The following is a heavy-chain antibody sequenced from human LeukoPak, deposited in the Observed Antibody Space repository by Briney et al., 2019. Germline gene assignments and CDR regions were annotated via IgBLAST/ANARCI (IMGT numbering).Heavy chain of an antibody. D-gene: IGHD1-14*01. CDR1: GFSFSSYG. V-gene: IGHV3-23*01. Sequence: GGSLRLSCAASGFSFSSYGMNWVRRAPGKGLEWVSFISATGGTTHYADSVKGRFTISRDNSQNTLYFQMNSLRAEDTAVYYCARSGSTAFEYWGQGTLVTVSS. J-gene: IGHJ4*02. CDR2: ISATGGTT. CDR3: ARSGSTAFEY.